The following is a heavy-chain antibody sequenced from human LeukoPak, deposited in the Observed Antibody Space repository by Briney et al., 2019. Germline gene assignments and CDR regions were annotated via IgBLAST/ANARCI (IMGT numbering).Heavy chain of an antibody. D-gene: IGHD6-13*01. CDR1: GYSISNNNW. J-gene: IGHJ5*02. CDR2: IYYRGDT. CDR3: ARVVAAAAGTNWFGP. V-gene: IGHV4-28*03. Sequence: SDTLSLTCTISGYSISNNNWWGWIRQPPGKGLEWIGYIYYRGDTEYNPSIRSRVTMSVDTSKNQFSLNLYSVTAVDTAVYYCARVVAAAAGTNWFGPWGQGTLVTVSS.